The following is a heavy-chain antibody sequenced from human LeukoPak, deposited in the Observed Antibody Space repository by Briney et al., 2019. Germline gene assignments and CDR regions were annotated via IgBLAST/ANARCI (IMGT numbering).Heavy chain of an antibody. CDR1: AFTFSGYW. J-gene: IGHJ3*02. Sequence: GGSLRLSCAASAFTFSGYWMSWVRQAPGKGLEWVGNIKQDGSEKHYVDSVKGRFTISRDNAKSSLYLQMNSLRAEDTAVYYCARDSGTGPDAFDIWGQGTMVTVSS. D-gene: IGHD1/OR15-1a*01. CDR2: IKQDGSEK. CDR3: ARDSGTGPDAFDI. V-gene: IGHV3-7*01.